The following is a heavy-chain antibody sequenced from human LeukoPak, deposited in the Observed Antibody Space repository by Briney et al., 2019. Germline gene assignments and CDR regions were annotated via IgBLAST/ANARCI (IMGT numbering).Heavy chain of an antibody. D-gene: IGHD6-13*01. CDR3: ARFVAAAGGRNYFDY. Sequence: GGSLRLSCAASGFTFSSYWMHWVRQAPGKGLVWVSRINSDGSSTSYADSVKGRFTISRDNAKNTLYLQMNSLRAEDTAVYYCARFVAAAGGRNYFDYWGQGTLVTVSS. V-gene: IGHV3-74*01. CDR2: INSDGSST. CDR1: GFTFSSYW. J-gene: IGHJ4*02.